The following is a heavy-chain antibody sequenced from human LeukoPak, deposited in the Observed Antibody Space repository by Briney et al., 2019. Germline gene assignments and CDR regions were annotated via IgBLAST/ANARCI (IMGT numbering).Heavy chain of an antibody. D-gene: IGHD3-22*01. Sequence: SETLSLTCTVSGGSISSSSYYWGWVRQPPGKGLEWIGSIYYNGSTYYNPSLRSRVTISVDTSKNQFSLKLSSVTAADTAVYYCARLRNYYDRSGYKQLWFDPWGQGTLVTVSS. CDR3: ARLRNYYDRSGYKQLWFDP. V-gene: IGHV4-39*07. J-gene: IGHJ5*02. CDR2: IYYNGST. CDR1: GGSISSSSYY.